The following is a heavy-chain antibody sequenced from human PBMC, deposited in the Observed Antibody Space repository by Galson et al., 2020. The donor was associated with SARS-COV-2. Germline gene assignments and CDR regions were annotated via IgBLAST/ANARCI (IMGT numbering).Heavy chain of an antibody. D-gene: IGHD3-10*01. Sequence: HSENLSLTCTVSGYPISSGYYWGWIRQPQGKGLEWIGSFYHGGATYHNPSLRSRVTILVDTSKNQFSLKLSSVTAADTAVYSCARDGYASGSFDYWGQGTLVTVSS. CDR3: ARDGYASGSFDY. J-gene: IGHJ4*02. CDR1: GYPISSGYY. V-gene: IGHV4-38-2*02. CDR2: FYHGGAT.